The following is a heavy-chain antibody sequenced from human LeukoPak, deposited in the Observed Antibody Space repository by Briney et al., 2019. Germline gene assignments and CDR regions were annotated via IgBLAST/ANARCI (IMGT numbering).Heavy chain of an antibody. CDR3: ARGPLSGYEDY. Sequence: GRSLRLSCAASGFTFDNFALHWVRQAPGKGLEWVAPISYDGTTKFYADSVRGRFTVSRDNSENTLYLEMNSLRLEDTAVYYCARGPLSGYEDYWGQGILVAVSS. J-gene: IGHJ4*02. D-gene: IGHD5-12*01. CDR1: GFTFDNFA. V-gene: IGHV3-30-3*01. CDR2: ISYDGTTK.